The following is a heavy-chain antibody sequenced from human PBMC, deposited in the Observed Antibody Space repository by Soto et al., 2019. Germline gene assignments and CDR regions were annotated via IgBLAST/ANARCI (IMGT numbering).Heavy chain of an antibody. CDR1: GFTVSSNY. Sequence: GGSLRLSCAASGFTVSSNYMSWVRQAPGKGLEWVSVIYSGGSTYYADSVKGRFTISRDNSKNTLYLQMNSLRAEDTAVYYCARGSHYYDSSGIFDYWGQGTLVTVSS. J-gene: IGHJ4*02. V-gene: IGHV3-53*01. CDR3: ARGSHYYDSSGIFDY. CDR2: IYSGGST. D-gene: IGHD3-22*01.